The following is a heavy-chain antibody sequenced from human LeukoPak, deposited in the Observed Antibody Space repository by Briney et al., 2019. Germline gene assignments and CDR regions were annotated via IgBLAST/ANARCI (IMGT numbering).Heavy chain of an antibody. Sequence: SETLSLTCTVSGGSLSSGSYYWRWIRQPPGRGLELIGYIYYSGSTNYNPSLKSRVTISVDTAKNQSSLKLSSVAAADTAVYYCARGGFVDTAMGLDYWGQGTLVTVSS. CDR2: IYYSGST. CDR1: GGSLSSGSYY. V-gene: IGHV4-61*01. D-gene: IGHD5-18*01. CDR3: ARGGFVDTAMGLDY. J-gene: IGHJ4*02.